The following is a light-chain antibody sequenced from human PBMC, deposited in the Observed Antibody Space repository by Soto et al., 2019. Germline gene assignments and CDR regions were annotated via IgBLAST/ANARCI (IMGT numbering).Light chain of an antibody. CDR2: KAS. Sequence: IQLTQSPSSLSASLGDRVTITCRASQGINSYLAWYQQKPGKAPKLLIYKASSLESGVPSRFSGSGSGTEFTLTISSLQPDDFATYYCQQYSSYSWTFGQGTKVDIK. V-gene: IGKV1-5*03. CDR1: QGINSY. J-gene: IGKJ1*01. CDR3: QQYSSYSWT.